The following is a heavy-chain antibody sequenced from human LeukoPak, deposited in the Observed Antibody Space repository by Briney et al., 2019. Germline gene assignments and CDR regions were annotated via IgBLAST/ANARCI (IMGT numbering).Heavy chain of an antibody. Sequence: SETLSLTCAVSGGSISNSHWWSWVRQPPGKGLEWIGEIYHSGSTHYNPSLASRATMTVDKSNNQFSLNLSSVTAADTAIYYCASHVAIPGTAAFDIWGQGAMVTVSS. V-gene: IGHV4-4*02. CDR1: GGSISNSHW. J-gene: IGHJ3*02. CDR2: IYHSGST. D-gene: IGHD6-13*01. CDR3: ASHVAIPGTAAFDI.